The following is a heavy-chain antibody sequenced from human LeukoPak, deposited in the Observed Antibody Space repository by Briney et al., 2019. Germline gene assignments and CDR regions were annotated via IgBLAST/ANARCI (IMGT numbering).Heavy chain of an antibody. CDR1: GGSFSGYY. CDR3: ARAVPAAMGSDWFDP. V-gene: IGHV4-34*01. J-gene: IGHJ5*02. Sequence: SETLSLTCAVYGGSFSGYYWSWIRQPPGKGLEWIGEINHSGSTNYNPSLKSRVTISVDTSKNQFSLKLSSVTAADTAVYYCARAVPAAMGSDWFDPWGQGTLVTVSS. D-gene: IGHD2-2*01. CDR2: INHSGST.